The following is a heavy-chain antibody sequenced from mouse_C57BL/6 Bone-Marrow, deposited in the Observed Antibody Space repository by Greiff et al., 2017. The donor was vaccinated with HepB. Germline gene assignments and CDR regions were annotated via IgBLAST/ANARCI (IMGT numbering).Heavy chain of an antibody. Sequence: EVKLQESGPGLVKPSQSLSLTCSVTGYSITSGYYWNWIRQFPGNKLEWMGYISYDGSNNYNPSLKNRISITRDTSKNQFFLKLNSVTTEDTATYYCARGGDYADYWGQGTTLTVSS. V-gene: IGHV3-6*01. CDR2: ISYDGSN. J-gene: IGHJ2*01. CDR1: GYSITSGYY. D-gene: IGHD2-4*01. CDR3: ARGGDYADY.